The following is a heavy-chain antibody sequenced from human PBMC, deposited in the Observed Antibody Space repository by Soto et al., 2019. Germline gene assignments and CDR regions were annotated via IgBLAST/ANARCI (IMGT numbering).Heavy chain of an antibody. CDR2: IIDIFGTA. D-gene: IGHD5-18*01. Sequence: GRSVKASCKACGGTFSSYAISWVRQAPGQGLEWMGGIIDIFGTANYAQKFQGRVTITADKSTRTAYMELSSLRSEDTAVYYCARAMDGYNSLDSWGQGTLVTVYS. CDR3: ARAMDGYNSLDS. CDR1: GGTFSSYA. V-gene: IGHV1-69*06. J-gene: IGHJ4*02.